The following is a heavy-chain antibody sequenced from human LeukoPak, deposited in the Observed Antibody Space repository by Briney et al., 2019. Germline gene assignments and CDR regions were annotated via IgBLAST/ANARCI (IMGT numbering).Heavy chain of an antibody. Sequence: GASVKVSCKVSGYTLTELSMHWVRQAPGKGLEWMGGFDPEDGETIYAQKFQGRVTMTEDTSTDTAYMELSSLRSEDTAVYYCATMYYDYVWGSYRYTLYFDYWGQGTLVTVSS. CDR2: FDPEDGET. D-gene: IGHD3-16*02. CDR1: GYTLTELS. CDR3: ATMYYDYVWGSYRYTLYFDY. V-gene: IGHV1-24*01. J-gene: IGHJ4*02.